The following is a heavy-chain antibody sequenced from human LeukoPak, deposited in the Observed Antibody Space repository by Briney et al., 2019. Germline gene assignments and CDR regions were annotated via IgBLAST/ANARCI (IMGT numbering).Heavy chain of an antibody. CDR1: GGNFSSYA. J-gene: IGHJ4*02. CDR3: ARGGVVAASPYYFDY. V-gene: IGHV1-69*01. D-gene: IGHD2-15*01. CDR2: IIPIFGTA. Sequence: SVKVSCKASGGNFSSYAISWVRQAPGQGLEWMGGIIPIFGTANYAQQFQGRVTITADESTSTAYMELSRLRSEDTAVYYCARGGVVAASPYYFDYWGQGTLVTVSS.